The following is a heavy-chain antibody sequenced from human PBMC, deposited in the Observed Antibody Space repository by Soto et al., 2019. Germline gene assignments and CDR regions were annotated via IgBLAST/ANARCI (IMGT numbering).Heavy chain of an antibody. CDR1: GGSVSSGSYY. D-gene: IGHD5-18*01. J-gene: IGHJ4*02. Sequence: SETLSLTCTVSGGSVSSGSYYWSWIRQPPGKGLEWIGYIYYIGSTNYNHSLNSRVTISVDTSKNQFSLKLISVTAADTAVYYCARVEIQLRYYFDYWGQGTLVTVSS. V-gene: IGHV4-61*01. CDR2: IYYIGST. CDR3: ARVEIQLRYYFDY.